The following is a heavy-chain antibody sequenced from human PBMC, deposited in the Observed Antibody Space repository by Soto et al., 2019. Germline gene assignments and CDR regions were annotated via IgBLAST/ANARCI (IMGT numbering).Heavy chain of an antibody. Sequence: SETLSLTCAVSGGSISSGGYFWSWIRQPPGKGLEWIGYIYHSGSTYYNPSLKSRVSISVDRSKNQFSLKLSSVTAADTAVYYCARLVGSNSWYDYWGQGTLVTVSS. CDR1: GGSISSGGYF. CDR3: ARLVGSNSWYDY. V-gene: IGHV4-30-2*01. D-gene: IGHD6-13*01. J-gene: IGHJ4*02. CDR2: IYHSGST.